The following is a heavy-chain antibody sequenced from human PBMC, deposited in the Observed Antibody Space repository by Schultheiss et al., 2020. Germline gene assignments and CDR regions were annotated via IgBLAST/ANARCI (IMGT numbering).Heavy chain of an antibody. J-gene: IGHJ3*02. CDR2: ISYDGSNK. V-gene: IGHV3-30*03. Sequence: GGSLRLSCAASGFTFSSYGMHWVRQAPGKGLEWVAVISYDGSNKYYADSVKGRFTISRDNSKNTLYLQMNSLRAEDTAVYYCARGAPFPTDDRWLQLSLDAFDIWGQGTMVTVSS. D-gene: IGHD5-24*01. CDR3: ARGAPFPTDDRWLQLSLDAFDI. CDR1: GFTFSSYG.